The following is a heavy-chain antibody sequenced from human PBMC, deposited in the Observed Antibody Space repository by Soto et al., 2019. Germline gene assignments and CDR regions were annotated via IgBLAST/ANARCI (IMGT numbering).Heavy chain of an antibody. CDR2: ISYDGSNK. D-gene: IGHD3-3*01. CDR3: ARAEDSYYDFWSGSNIYYYYGMDV. CDR1: GFTFSSYA. Sequence: QVQLVESGGGVVQPGRSLRLSCAASGFTFSSYAMHWVRQAPGKELEWVAVISYDGSNKYYADSVKGRFTISRDNSKNTLYLQMNSLRAEDTAVYYCARAEDSYYDFWSGSNIYYYYGMDVWGQGTTVTVSS. J-gene: IGHJ6*02. V-gene: IGHV3-30-3*01.